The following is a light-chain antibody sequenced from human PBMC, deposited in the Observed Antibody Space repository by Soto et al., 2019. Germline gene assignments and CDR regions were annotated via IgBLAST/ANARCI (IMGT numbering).Light chain of an antibody. CDR3: FSFTSDWTHV. J-gene: IGLJ1*01. V-gene: IGLV2-14*01. Sequence: QSALTQPASVTGSPGQSITISCNGSSSDICAYNYVSWFQQYPGKSPKLIISEVSNRPSGVSNRFSGSKSGTAASLTISGLQTEDEADYFCFSFTSDWTHVFGTGTKVTVL. CDR2: EVS. CDR1: SSDICAYNY.